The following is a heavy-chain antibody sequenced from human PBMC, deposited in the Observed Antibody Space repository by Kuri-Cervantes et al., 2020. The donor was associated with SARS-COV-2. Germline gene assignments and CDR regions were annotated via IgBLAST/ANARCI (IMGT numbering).Heavy chain of an antibody. D-gene: IGHD4/OR15-4a*01. J-gene: IGHJ4*02. V-gene: IGHV4-59*01. CDR3: ARRFGAYGQFDY. Sequence: GSLRLSCTVSDGSISSYYWSWIRQPPGKGPEWIGNIYFTGNTNYNPALGSRVTISIDTPKNQFSLMLGSLTAADTAVYYCARRFGAYGQFDYWGQGTLVTVSS. CDR1: DGSISSYY. CDR2: IYFTGNT.